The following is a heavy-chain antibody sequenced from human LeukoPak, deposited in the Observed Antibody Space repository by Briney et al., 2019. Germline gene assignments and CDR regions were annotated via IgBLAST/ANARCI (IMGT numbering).Heavy chain of an antibody. CDR2: IKQDGSEK. D-gene: IGHD3-22*01. Sequence: GGSLRLSCAASGFTFSSYWMSWVRQAPGKGLEWVANIKQDGSEKYYADSVKGRFTISRDNSKNSLYLQMNSLRTEDTALYYCAKGDAFDSSGYRFDYWGQGTLVTVSS. CDR1: GFTFSSYW. J-gene: IGHJ4*02. CDR3: AKGDAFDSSGYRFDY. V-gene: IGHV3-7*03.